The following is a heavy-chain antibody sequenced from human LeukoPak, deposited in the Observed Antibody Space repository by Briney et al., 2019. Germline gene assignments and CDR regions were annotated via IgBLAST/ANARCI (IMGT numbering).Heavy chain of an antibody. D-gene: IGHD2-2*01. Sequence: GGSLRLSCAASGFSFSNVWMSWVRQAPGKGLEWVGRIKSKTDGGTTDYAAPVKGRFTISRDDSKNTLYLQMNSLKTEDTAVYYCTTTDPYDYSDYWGQGTLVTVSS. CDR3: TTTDPYDYSDY. CDR1: GFSFSNVW. CDR2: IKSKTDGGTT. V-gene: IGHV3-15*01. J-gene: IGHJ4*02.